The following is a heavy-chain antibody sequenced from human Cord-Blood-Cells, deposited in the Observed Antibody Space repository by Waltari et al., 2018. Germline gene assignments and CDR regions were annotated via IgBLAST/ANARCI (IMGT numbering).Heavy chain of an antibody. CDR3: ARGPSGSWFDP. J-gene: IGHJ5*02. V-gene: IGHV4-34*01. CDR2: INHSGST. CDR1: GGSFSGYY. D-gene: IGHD3-10*01. Sequence: QVQLQQWGAGLLKPSETLSLTCAVYGGSFSGYYWSWIRQPPGTGLEWIGEINHSGSTNYNPSLKRLVTISVDTSKNQFSLKLSSVTAADTAVYYCARGPSGSWFDPWGQGTLVTVSS.